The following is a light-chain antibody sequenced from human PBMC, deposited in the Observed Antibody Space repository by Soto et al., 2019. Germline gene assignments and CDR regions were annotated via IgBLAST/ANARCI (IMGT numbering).Light chain of an antibody. V-gene: IGKV1-5*03. Sequence: DIQMTQSPSTLSASVGDRVVITCRASQSISKWLAWYQQKPGEAPKLLIYKASTLESGVPSRFSGSGSGTEFTLTISCLQPDDVATYHCQQYNSYSQFTFGPGTKVDIK. J-gene: IGKJ3*01. CDR3: QQYNSYSQFT. CDR1: QSISKW. CDR2: KAS.